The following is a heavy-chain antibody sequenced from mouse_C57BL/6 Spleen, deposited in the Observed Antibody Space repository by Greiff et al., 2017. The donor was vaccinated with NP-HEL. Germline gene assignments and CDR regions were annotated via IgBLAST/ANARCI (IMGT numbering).Heavy chain of an antibody. Sequence: VQLQQSGPVLVKPGASVKMSCKASGYTFTDYYMNWVKQSHGKSLEWIGVINPYNGGTSYNQKFKGKATLTVDKSSSTAYMELNSLTSEDSAVYYCARRSYYFDYWGQGTTLTVSS. CDR1: GYTFTDYY. CDR3: ARRSYYFDY. CDR2: INPYNGGT. J-gene: IGHJ2*01. V-gene: IGHV1-19*01.